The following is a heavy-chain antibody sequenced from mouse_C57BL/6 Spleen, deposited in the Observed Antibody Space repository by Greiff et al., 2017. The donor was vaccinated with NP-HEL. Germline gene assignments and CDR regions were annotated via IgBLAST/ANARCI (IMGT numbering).Heavy chain of an antibody. J-gene: IGHJ3*01. CDR2: ISYDGSN. Sequence: DVQLQESGPGLVKPSQSLSLTCSVTGYSITSGYYWNWIRQFPGNKLEWMGYISYDGSNNYNPSLKNRISITRDTSKNQFFLKLNSVTTEDTATYYCARLLRLAYWGQGTLVTVSA. CDR1: GYSITSGYY. CDR3: ARLLRLAY. D-gene: IGHD1-1*01. V-gene: IGHV3-6*01.